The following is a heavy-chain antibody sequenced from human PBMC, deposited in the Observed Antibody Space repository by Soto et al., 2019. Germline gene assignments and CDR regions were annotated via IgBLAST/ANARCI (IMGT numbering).Heavy chain of an antibody. CDR3: ARDFGDIVATDWSYFDY. CDR2: ISSSGSTI. J-gene: IGHJ4*02. Sequence: GGSLRLSCAASGFTFIDYYMNWIRQAPGKGLEWVSYISSSGSTIYYADSVKGRFTISRDNAKNSLYLQMNSLRAEDTAVYYCARDFGDIVATDWSYFDYWGQGTLVTVSS. V-gene: IGHV3-11*01. CDR1: GFTFIDYY. D-gene: IGHD5-12*01.